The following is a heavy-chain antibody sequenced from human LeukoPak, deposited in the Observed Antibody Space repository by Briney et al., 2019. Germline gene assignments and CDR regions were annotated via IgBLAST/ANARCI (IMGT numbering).Heavy chain of an antibody. CDR3: ARVRGYSRDF. CDR2: ITGDSAHI. J-gene: IGHJ4*02. CDR1: GFTFSSYS. D-gene: IGHD5-12*01. Sequence: GRSLILSCAASGFTFSSYSMNWVRQAPGKGLEWVSSITGDSAHIFYADSVQGRFIISRDDATKSLYLQMSGLTAEDTAVYYCARVRGYSRDFWGQGTLVTVSS. V-gene: IGHV3-21*01.